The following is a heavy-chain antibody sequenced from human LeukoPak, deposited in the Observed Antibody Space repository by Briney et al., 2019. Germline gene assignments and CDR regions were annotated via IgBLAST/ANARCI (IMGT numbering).Heavy chain of an antibody. CDR2: ISAYNGNT. D-gene: IGHD1-26*01. V-gene: IGHV1-18*01. J-gene: IGHJ3*02. Sequence: GASVKVSCKASGYTFTSYGISWVRQAPGQGLEWMGWISAYNGNTNYAQKLQGRVTMTTDTSTSTAYMELRSLRSDDTAVYYCARGGAFIWSTELDAFDIWGQGTMVTVSS. CDR1: GYTFTSYG. CDR3: ARGGAFIWSTELDAFDI.